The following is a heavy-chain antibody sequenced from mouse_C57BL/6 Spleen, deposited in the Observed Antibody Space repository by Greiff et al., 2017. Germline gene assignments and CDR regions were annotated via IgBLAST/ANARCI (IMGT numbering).Heavy chain of an antibody. CDR2: INPSSGYT. J-gene: IGHJ3*01. CDR1: GYTFTSYW. D-gene: IGHD2-3*01. V-gene: IGHV1-7*01. CDR3: ARSPLYDGYYAPFAY. Sequence: VQLQQSGAELAKPGASVKLSCKASGYTFTSYWMHWVKQRPGQGLEWIGYINPSSGYTKYNQKFKDKATLTADKSSSTAYMQLSSLTYEDSAVYDCARSPLYDGYYAPFAYWGQGTLVTVSA.